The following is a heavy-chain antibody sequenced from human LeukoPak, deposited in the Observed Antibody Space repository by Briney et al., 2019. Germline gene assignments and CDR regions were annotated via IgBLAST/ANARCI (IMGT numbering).Heavy chain of an antibody. D-gene: IGHD2-2*01. CDR3: ARRASVVVPAAIPYYYYYMDV. J-gene: IGHJ6*03. V-gene: IGHV3-30*04. Sequence: GGSLRLSCAASRFTFRNYAMHRVRQAPGKGLEWAAVISSDGTNKDYADSVKGRFTISRDNAKNSLYLQMNSLRAEDTAVYYCARRASVVVPAAIPYYYYYMDVWGKGTTVTVSS. CDR1: RFTFRNYA. CDR2: ISSDGTNK.